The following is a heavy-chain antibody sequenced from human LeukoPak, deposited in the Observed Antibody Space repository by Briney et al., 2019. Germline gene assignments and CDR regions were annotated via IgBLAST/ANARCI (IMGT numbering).Heavy chain of an antibody. V-gene: IGHV3-9*01. J-gene: IGHJ4*02. Sequence: GGSLRLSCAASGFTFDDFAMHWVRQAPGKGLEWVSGISWNSVSIGYADSVEGRFTISRDNAKNSLYLQMNSLRAEDTALYYCVKDRIAVAGTSLDHWGQGTLVTVSS. CDR1: GFTFDDFA. CDR3: VKDRIAVAGTSLDH. CDR2: ISWNSVSI. D-gene: IGHD6-19*01.